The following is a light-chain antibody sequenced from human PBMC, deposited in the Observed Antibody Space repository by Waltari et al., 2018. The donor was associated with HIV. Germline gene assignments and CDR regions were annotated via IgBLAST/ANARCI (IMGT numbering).Light chain of an antibody. CDR1: QSVLFSSNNKNY. Sequence: DIVMSQSPDSLAVSLGERATIHGKSSQSVLFSSNNKNYLAWYQQKPGEPPKLLIYWASTREFGVPDRFSGSGSGTDFTLTISSLQAEDVAVYYCQQYYSTPHTFGQGTKLEIK. J-gene: IGKJ2*01. CDR2: WAS. CDR3: QQYYSTPHT. V-gene: IGKV4-1*01.